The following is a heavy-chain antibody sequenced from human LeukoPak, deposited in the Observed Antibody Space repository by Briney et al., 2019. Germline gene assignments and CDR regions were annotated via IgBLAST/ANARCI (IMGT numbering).Heavy chain of an antibody. CDR2: ISHDGSNK. J-gene: IGHJ4*02. V-gene: IGHV3-30-3*01. CDR3: ARVYSGSMGY. CDR1: GFTFSSYA. Sequence: GGSLRLSWAASGFTFSSYAMHWVRQAPGKGLEWVAVISHDGSNKYYADSVKGRFTISRDNSKNTLYLQMNSLRAEDTAVYYCARVYSGSMGYWGQGTLVTVSS. D-gene: IGHD1-26*01.